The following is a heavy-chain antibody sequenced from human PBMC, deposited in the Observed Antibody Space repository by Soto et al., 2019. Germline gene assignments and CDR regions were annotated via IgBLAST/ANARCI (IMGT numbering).Heavy chain of an antibody. V-gene: IGHV3-30-3*01. Sequence: GGSLRLSCAASGFTFSSYAMHWVRQAPGKGLEWVAVISYDGSNKYYADSVKGRFTISRDNSKNTLYLQMNSLRAEDTAVYYCARDPPSYGYYYYYGMDVWGQGTTVTVSS. CDR2: ISYDGSNK. CDR3: ARDPPSYGYYYYYGMDV. J-gene: IGHJ6*02. CDR1: GFTFSSYA. D-gene: IGHD5-18*01.